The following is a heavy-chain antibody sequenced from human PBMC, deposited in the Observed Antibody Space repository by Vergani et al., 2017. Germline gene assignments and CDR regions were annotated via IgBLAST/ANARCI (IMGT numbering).Heavy chain of an antibody. CDR2: NIPIFGTA. D-gene: IGHD2-2*01. CDR3: ARVLVAGVRVGYFDY. V-gene: IGHV1-69*01. Sequence: QVQLVQSGAEVKKPGSSVKVSCKASGGTFSSCAISWVRQAPGQGLEWMGGNIPIFGTANYAQKFQGRVTITADESTSTAYMELSSLRSEDTAVYYCARVLVAGVRVGYFDYWGQGTLVTVSS. CDR1: GGTFSSCA. J-gene: IGHJ4*02.